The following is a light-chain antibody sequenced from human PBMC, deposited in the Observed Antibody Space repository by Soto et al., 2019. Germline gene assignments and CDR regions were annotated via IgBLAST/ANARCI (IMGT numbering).Light chain of an antibody. CDR3: QRYDSTPLT. Sequence: DIVMTQSPDSLAVSLGERATINCKSSQSVLYRSNNKNYLAWYQQKPGQPPKLLIYWASTRESGVPDRFSGSGSGTDFTLTISSLQAEDVAVYYCQRYDSTPLTFGGGTKVEIK. V-gene: IGKV4-1*01. CDR1: QSVLYRSNNKNY. CDR2: WAS. J-gene: IGKJ4*01.